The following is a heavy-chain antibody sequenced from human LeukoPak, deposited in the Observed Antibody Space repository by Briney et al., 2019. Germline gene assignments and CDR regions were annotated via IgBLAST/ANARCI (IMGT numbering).Heavy chain of an antibody. CDR1: GFIFSTYW. V-gene: IGHV3-7*01. J-gene: IGHJ4*02. Sequence: GGSLRLSCAASGFIFSTYWMSWVRQAPGKGLEWVANIRQDGNKIYYVDSVKGRFTISRDNAKNSLSLQMNSLRAEDTAVYYCARVWDYWGQGTLVTVSS. CDR2: IRQDGNKI. CDR3: ARVWDY.